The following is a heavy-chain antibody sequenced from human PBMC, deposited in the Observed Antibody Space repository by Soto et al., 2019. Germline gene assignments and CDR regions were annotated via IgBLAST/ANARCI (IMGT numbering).Heavy chain of an antibody. D-gene: IGHD1-20*01. J-gene: IGHJ6*02. Sequence: QVQLQESGPGLVKPSETLTLTCTVSGGSISSYYWSWIRQPPGKGLEWIGYIYYSGSTNYNPSLKSRDTMSVHPSKNRSSVKLSSVAAADRAVYYWAGGSDNWSSGPYYYGMDVWGQGTTVTVSS. V-gene: IGHV4-59*01. CDR2: IYYSGST. CDR1: GGSISSYY. CDR3: AGGSDNWSSGPYYYGMDV.